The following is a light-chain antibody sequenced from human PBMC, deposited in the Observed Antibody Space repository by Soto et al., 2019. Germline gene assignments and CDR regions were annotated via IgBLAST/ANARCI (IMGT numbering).Light chain of an antibody. CDR3: QQYGSSHT. V-gene: IGKV3-20*01. CDR2: GAS. Sequence: EIVLTLSPATLSSFPGDRVTLSCRASQSVTSTYLAWYQQKPGQAPRLLIYGASSRAIGIPDRFSGSVSGSDFILTINRLEPEDFAVYYCQQYGSSHTFGQGTRLEIK. CDR1: QSVTSTY. J-gene: IGKJ5*01.